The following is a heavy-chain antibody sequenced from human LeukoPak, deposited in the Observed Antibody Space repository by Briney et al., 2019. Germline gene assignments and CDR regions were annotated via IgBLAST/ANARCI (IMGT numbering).Heavy chain of an antibody. CDR2: IYPGDSDT. J-gene: IGHJ4*02. CDR1: GYSFTSYW. V-gene: IGHV5-51*01. CDR3: ARKLYCGGDCYPRPLDY. D-gene: IGHD2-21*02. Sequence: GESLNISCKGSGYSFTSYWIGWARHMPGKGLEWMGIIYPGDSDTRYSPSFQGQATISADKSISTAYLQWSSLKASDSAIYYCARKLYCGGDCYPRPLDYWGQGSLVTASS.